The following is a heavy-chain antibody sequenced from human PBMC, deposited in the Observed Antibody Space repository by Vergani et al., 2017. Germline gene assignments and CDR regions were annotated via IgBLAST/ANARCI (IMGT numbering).Heavy chain of an antibody. Sequence: QVQLVQSGSELKKPGASVKLSCKASGYTFTRYALSWVRPAPGQGLEWLGWINTNTGDPTYAQAFRGRFVFSLDTSVSTAFLQISSLKAEDTAVYYCARESGGVDYWGQGTLVTVSS. J-gene: IGHJ4*02. V-gene: IGHV7-4-1*02. CDR3: ARESGGVDY. CDR1: GYTFTRYA. D-gene: IGHD6-25*01. CDR2: INTNTGDP.